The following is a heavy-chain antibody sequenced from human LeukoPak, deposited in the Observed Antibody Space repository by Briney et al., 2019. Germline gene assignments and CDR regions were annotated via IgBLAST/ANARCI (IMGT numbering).Heavy chain of an antibody. Sequence: SETLSLTCTVSGGSISGYYWSWIRQPPGKGLEWIGYIYDSGSTNYNPSLKSRVTISVDTSKNQFSLKLSSVTAADTAVYYCARGGSGYESFYYYGMDVWGQGITVTVSS. J-gene: IGHJ6*02. CDR3: ARGGSGYESFYYYGMDV. CDR1: GGSISGYY. V-gene: IGHV4-59*01. CDR2: IYDSGST. D-gene: IGHD5-12*01.